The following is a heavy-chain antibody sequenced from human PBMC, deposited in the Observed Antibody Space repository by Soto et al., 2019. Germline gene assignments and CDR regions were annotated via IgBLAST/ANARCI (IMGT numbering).Heavy chain of an antibody. V-gene: IGHV5-51*01. CDR3: AKSDVLEI. J-gene: IGHJ3*02. CDR1: GYNFSSQW. Sequence: PGESLKISCNGSGYNFSSQWIAWVRQKPGKGLEWMGIVYPGDAETRYSPSFQGQVTMSADKSIDTAYLQWSSLKASDTAIYYCAKSDVLEIWGQGTMVTVSS. D-gene: IGHD3-16*01. CDR2: VYPGDAET.